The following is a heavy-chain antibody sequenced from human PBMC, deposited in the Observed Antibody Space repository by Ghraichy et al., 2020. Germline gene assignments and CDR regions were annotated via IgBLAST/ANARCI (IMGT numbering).Heavy chain of an antibody. CDR2: VSSAGSVT. CDR3: AKEGTLGVYAFDF. CDR1: GFTFSHHG. J-gene: IGHJ4*02. D-gene: IGHD3-10*01. Sequence: LSLTCEASGFTFSHHGMHWVRQAPGTALEWVAVVSSAGSVTYYADSVKGRFTITRDNAKNSLYLQMNSLRTEDTAVSFCAKEGTLGVYAFDFWGQGALVTVSS. V-gene: IGHV3-30*18.